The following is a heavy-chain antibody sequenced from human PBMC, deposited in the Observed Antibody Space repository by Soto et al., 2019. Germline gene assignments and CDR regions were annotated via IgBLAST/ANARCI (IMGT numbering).Heavy chain of an antibody. J-gene: IGHJ2*01. CDR1: GGTFSSYA. CDR3: AISKAPPDEIETSPPIVVVPAATSDWYFDL. Sequence: ASVKVSCKASGGTFSSYAISWVRQAPGQGLEWMGGIIPIFGTANYAQKFQGRVTITADESTSTAYMELSSLRSEDTAVYYCAISKAPPDEIETSPPIVVVPAATSDWYFDLWGRGTLVTVSS. D-gene: IGHD2-2*01. V-gene: IGHV1-69*13. CDR2: IIPIFGTA.